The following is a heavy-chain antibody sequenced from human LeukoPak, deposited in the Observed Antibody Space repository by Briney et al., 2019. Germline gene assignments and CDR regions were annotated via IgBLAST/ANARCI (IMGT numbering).Heavy chain of an antibody. V-gene: IGHV3-21*01. CDR2: ISSSSSYI. Sequence: GGSLRLSCAASGFTFSSYNMNWVRQAPGKGLGWVSSISSSSSYIYYADSVKGRFTISRDNAKNSLYLQMTSLRAEDTAVYYCARDPLMAARPISDGYWGQGTLVTVSS. CDR1: GFTFSSYN. D-gene: IGHD6-6*01. CDR3: ARDPLMAARPISDGY. J-gene: IGHJ4*02.